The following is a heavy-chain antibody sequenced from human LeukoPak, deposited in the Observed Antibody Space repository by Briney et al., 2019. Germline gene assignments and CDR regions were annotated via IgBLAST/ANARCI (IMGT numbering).Heavy chain of an antibody. D-gene: IGHD2-21*01. Sequence: PGGSLRLSCAASGFTVSSNYMSWVRQAPGKGLEWVSVIYSGGSTYYADSVKGRFTISRDNSKNTLYLQMNSLRAEDTAVYYCARVSNSYFGPYYYGMDVWGQGTTVTVSS. CDR3: ARVSNSYFGPYYYGMDV. CDR1: GFTVSSNY. CDR2: IYSGGST. J-gene: IGHJ6*02. V-gene: IGHV3-66*02.